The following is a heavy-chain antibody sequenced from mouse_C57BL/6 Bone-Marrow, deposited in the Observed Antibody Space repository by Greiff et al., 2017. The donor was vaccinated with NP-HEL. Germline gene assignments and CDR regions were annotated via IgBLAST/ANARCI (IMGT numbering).Heavy chain of an antibody. CDR1: GFSFNTYA. V-gene: IGHV10-1*01. CDR2: IRSKSNNYAT. CDR3: GRTNSGSSPYALDY. Sequence: EVQGVESGGGLVQPKGSLKLSCAASGFSFNTYAMNWVRQAPGKGLEWVARIRSKSNNYATYYADSVKDRFTISRDDSESMLYLQMNNLKTEDTAMYYGGRTNSGSSPYALDYWGQGTSVTVSS. J-gene: IGHJ4*01. D-gene: IGHD1-1*01.